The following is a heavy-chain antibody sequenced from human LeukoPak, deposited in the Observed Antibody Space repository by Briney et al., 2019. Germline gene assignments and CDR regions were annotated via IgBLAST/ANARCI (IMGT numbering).Heavy chain of an antibody. CDR1: GFTFSNYA. CDR2: IWYDGTNK. J-gene: IGHJ3*02. CDR3: AGGRRSYAFDI. V-gene: IGHV3-33*01. Sequence: PGGSLRLSCAASGFTFSNYAMHWVRQAPGKGLEWVAVIWYDGTNKYYADSVKGRFTISRDNFKNTLYLQMNSLRAEDTAVYYCAGGRRSYAFDIWGRGRVVTVSS. D-gene: IGHD1-14*01.